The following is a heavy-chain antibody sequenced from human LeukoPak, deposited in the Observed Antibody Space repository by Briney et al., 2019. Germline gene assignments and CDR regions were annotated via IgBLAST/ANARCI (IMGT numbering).Heavy chain of an antibody. J-gene: IGHJ4*02. CDR2: INPNSGNT. CDR3: ATFSSSSLGY. V-gene: IGHV1-8*01. D-gene: IGHD6-6*01. CDR1: GYTFTSYD. Sequence: ASVKVSCKASGYTFTSYDINWVRQATGQGLEWMGWINPNSGNTGYAQKFQGRITMTRNTSISAAYMELSSLRSEDTAVYYCATFSSSSLGYWGQGTLATVSS.